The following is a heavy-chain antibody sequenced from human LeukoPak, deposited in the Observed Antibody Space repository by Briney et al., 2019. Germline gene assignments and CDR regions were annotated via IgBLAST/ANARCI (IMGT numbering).Heavy chain of an antibody. CDR3: ARVAVAGVFLAFDI. Sequence: SETLSLTCTVSGGSISSYYWSWIRQPPGKGLEWIGYIYYSGSTNYNPSLKGRVTISVDTSKNQFSLKLSYVTAADTAVYYCARVAVAGVFLAFDIWCQGTMVTVSS. D-gene: IGHD6-19*01. CDR1: GGSISSYY. CDR2: IYYSGST. J-gene: IGHJ3*02. V-gene: IGHV4-59*08.